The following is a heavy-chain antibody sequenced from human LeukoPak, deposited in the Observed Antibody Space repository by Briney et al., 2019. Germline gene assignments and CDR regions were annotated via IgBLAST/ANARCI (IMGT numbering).Heavy chain of an antibody. CDR2: ISSSSSTI. J-gene: IGHJ1*01. CDR3: ARGIAAAARAEYFQH. V-gene: IGHV3-48*02. D-gene: IGHD6-13*01. CDR1: GFTFSSYS. Sequence: PTGGSLRLSCAASGFTFSSYSMNWVRQAPGTGLEWVSYISSSSSTIYYADSVKGRFTISRDNAKNSLYLQMNSLRDEDTAVYYCARGIAAAARAEYFQHWGQGTLVTVSS.